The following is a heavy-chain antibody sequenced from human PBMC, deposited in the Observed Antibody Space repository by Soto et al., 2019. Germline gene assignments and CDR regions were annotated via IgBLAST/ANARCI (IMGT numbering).Heavy chain of an antibody. V-gene: IGHV4-31*03. CDR2: IYYSGST. CDR1: GGSISSGGYY. J-gene: IGHJ5*02. CDR3: ARALTTVTLFDP. D-gene: IGHD4-17*01. Sequence: QVQLQESGPGLVKPSQTLSLTCTVSGGSISSGGYYWSWIRQHPGKGLEWIGYIYYSGSTYYNPSLKRRVPXXVXPSKNQFSLKLSSVTAADTAVYYCARALTTVTLFDPWGQGTLVTVSS.